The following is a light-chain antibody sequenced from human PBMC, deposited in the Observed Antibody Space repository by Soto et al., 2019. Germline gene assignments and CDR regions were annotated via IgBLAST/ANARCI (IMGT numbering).Light chain of an antibody. CDR2: WAS. J-gene: IGKJ1*01. CDR1: QSDLYSSNKKNY. V-gene: IGKV4-1*01. Sequence: DIVMTQSPDSLAVPLGERATINCKSSQSDLYSSNKKNYLAWYQQKSGQSPKVLIYWASTRESGVPDRFSGSGSGTDFTLTISSLQAEDAAVYYCQQSYSTPRTFGQGTKVEIK. CDR3: QQSYSTPRT.